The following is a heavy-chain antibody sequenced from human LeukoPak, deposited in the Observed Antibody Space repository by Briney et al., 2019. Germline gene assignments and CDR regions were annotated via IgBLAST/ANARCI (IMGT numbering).Heavy chain of an antibody. CDR1: GFTFSNYW. D-gene: IGHD5-18*01. CDR2: INSDGSTT. J-gene: IGHJ4*02. Sequence: GGSLRLSCAASGFTFSNYWMHWVRQAPGKGLVWVSRINSDGSTTTYADSVKGRFTISRDNAKNTLYLQMNSLSAEDTAVSYCARGGSYSYGPFDYWGQGTLSTVSS. V-gene: IGHV3-74*01. CDR3: ARGGSYSYGPFDY.